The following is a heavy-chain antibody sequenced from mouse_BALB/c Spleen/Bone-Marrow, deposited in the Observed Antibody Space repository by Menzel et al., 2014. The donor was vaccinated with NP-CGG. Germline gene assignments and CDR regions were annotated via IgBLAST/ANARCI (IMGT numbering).Heavy chain of an antibody. CDR3: ARVYYGNLDH. CDR2: VSPGDGDT. V-gene: IGHV1-80*01. Sequence: VQLQQSGAELVRPGSSVKISCKASGYAFSTYWMNWVEQRPGQGLEWIGQVSPGDGDTNYNGKFRGKATLTADKSSSTAYIQLSSLTSEDSAVYFCARVYYGNLDHWGQGTTLTVSS. J-gene: IGHJ2*01. CDR1: GYAFSTYW. D-gene: IGHD2-1*01.